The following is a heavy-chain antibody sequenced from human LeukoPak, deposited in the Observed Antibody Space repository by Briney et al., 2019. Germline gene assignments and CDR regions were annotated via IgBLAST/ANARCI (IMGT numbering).Heavy chain of an antibody. V-gene: IGHV1-18*04. Sequence: ASVKVSCKASGYTFTSYYMHWVRQAPGQGLEWMGWISAYNGNTNYAQKLQGRVTMTTDTSTSTAYMELRSLRSDDTAVYYCAIQAATGYSSSWFYYFDYWGQGTLVTVSS. D-gene: IGHD6-13*01. J-gene: IGHJ4*02. CDR2: ISAYNGNT. CDR1: GYTFTSYY. CDR3: AIQAATGYSSSWFYYFDY.